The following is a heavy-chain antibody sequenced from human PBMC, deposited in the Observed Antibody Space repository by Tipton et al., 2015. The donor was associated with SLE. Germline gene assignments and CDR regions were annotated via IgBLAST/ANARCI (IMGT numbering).Heavy chain of an antibody. CDR3: ARDLTGTIGSAIYGMDV. V-gene: IGHV4-61*02. D-gene: IGHD1-1*01. CDR1: GGSISSGSYY. CDR2: IYTSGST. Sequence: TLSLTCTVSGGSISSGSYYWSWIRQPAGKGLEWIGRIYTSGSTNYNPSLKSRVSISVDTSKNQFSLIVSSVTAADTAVYYCARDLTGTIGSAIYGMDVWGQGTTVTVSS. J-gene: IGHJ6*02.